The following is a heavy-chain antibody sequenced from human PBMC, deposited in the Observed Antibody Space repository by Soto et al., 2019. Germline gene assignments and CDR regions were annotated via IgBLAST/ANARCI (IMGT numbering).Heavy chain of an antibody. J-gene: IGHJ6*02. Sequence: PSETLSLTCTVSGGSISSSSYYWGWIRQPPGKGLEWIGSIYYSGSTYYNPSLKSRVTISVDTSKNQFSLKLSSVTAADTAVYYCARPRVAAAGTKYYYYGMDVWGQGTTVTVSS. CDR1: GGSISSSSYY. CDR3: ARPRVAAAGTKYYYYGMDV. CDR2: IYYSGST. D-gene: IGHD6-13*01. V-gene: IGHV4-39*01.